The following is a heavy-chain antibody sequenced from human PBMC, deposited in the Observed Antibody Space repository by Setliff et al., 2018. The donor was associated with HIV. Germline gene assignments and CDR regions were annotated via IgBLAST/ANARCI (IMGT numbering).Heavy chain of an antibody. J-gene: IGHJ4*02. D-gene: IGHD3-16*01. CDR2: IYTSGIT. CDR3: ARQAERDDDSYLDY. V-gene: IGHV4-59*08. CDR1: GGSISSYY. Sequence: PSETLSLTCTVSGGSISSYYWSWIRQPPGKGLEWIGDIYTSGITDYKSSLTSRLTISLDTSRNQFSLKLTSLTAADTAVYFCARQAERDDDSYLDYWGQGTLVAVSS.